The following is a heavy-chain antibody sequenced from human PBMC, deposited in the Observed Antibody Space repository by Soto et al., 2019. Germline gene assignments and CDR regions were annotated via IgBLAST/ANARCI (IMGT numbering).Heavy chain of an antibody. D-gene: IGHD1-7*01. CDR3: ARGYNWNYGGRLYYYYGMDV. Sequence: GASVKVSCKASGGTFSSYAISWVRQAPGQGLEWMGGIIPIFGTANYAQKFQGRVTITADESTSTAYMELSSLRSEDTAVYYCARGYNWNYGGRLYYYYGMDVWGQGTTVTVSS. J-gene: IGHJ6*02. V-gene: IGHV1-69*13. CDR1: GGTFSSYA. CDR2: IIPIFGTA.